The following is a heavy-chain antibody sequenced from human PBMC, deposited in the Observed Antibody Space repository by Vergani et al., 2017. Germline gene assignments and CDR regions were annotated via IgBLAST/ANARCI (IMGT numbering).Heavy chain of an antibody. J-gene: IGHJ6*02. CDR1: GFTFSSYS. V-gene: IGHV3-48*01. CDR3: AIDGPLGYCSGGSCYPIYYYYGMDV. CDR2: ISSSSSTI. Sequence: EVQLVESGGGLVKPGGSLRLSCAASGFTFSSYSMNWVRQAPGKGLEWVSYISSSSSTIYYADSVKGRFTISRDNAKNSLYLQMNSLRAEDTAVYYCAIDGPLGYCSGGSCYPIYYYYGMDVWGQGTTVTVSS. D-gene: IGHD2-15*01.